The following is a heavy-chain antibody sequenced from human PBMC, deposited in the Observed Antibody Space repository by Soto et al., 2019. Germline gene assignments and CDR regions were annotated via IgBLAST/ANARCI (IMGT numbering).Heavy chain of an antibody. CDR3: ARDSSSGVDY. Sequence: PSETLSLTCTVSGGSISSYYWSWIRQPPGKGLEWIGYIYYSGSTNYNPSLKSRVTISVDTSKNQFSLKLGSVTAADTAVYYCARDSSSGVDYWGQGTLVTVSS. J-gene: IGHJ4*02. D-gene: IGHD6-13*01. CDR1: GGSISSYY. CDR2: IYYSGST. V-gene: IGHV4-59*01.